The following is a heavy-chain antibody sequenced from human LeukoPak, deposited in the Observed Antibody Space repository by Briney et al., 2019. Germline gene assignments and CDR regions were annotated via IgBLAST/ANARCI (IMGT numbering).Heavy chain of an antibody. CDR1: GFTFSSYS. J-gene: IGHJ3*02. CDR3: ARPTGGASYAFDI. V-gene: IGHV3-21*01. D-gene: IGHD1-26*01. Sequence: GGSLRLSCAASGFTFSSYSMNWVRQAPGKGLEWVSSISSSSSYIYYADSVKGRFTISRDNAKNSLYLQMNSLRAEDTAVYYCARPTGGASYAFDIWGQGTMVTVSS. CDR2: ISSSSSYI.